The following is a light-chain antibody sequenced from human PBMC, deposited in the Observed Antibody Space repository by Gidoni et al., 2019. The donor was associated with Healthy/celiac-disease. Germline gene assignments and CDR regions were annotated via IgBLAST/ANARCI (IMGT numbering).Light chain of an antibody. J-gene: IGKJ1*01. CDR2: AAS. CDR3: QQSYSTPPWT. V-gene: IGKV1-39*01. CDR1: QSISSY. Sequence: DIQMTQSPSSLSASVVDRVTITCRASQSISSYLNWYQQKPGKAPKLLIYAASSLQSGVPSRFSGSGSGTDVTLTISRLQPEDFATYYCQQSYSTPPWTFGQGTKVEIK.